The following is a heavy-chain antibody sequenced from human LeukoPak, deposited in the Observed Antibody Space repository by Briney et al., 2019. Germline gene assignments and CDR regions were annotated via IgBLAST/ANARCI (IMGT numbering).Heavy chain of an antibody. CDR2: ISSSGSTI. D-gene: IGHD5-24*01. J-gene: IGHJ3*02. V-gene: IGHV3-48*03. CDR3: ARRDGYGAYDI. CDR1: GFTFSSYE. Sequence: PGGSLRLSCAASGFTFSSYEMNWVRQAPGKGPEWVSYISSSGSTIYYADSVKGRFTISRDNAKNSLYLQMNSLRAEDTAVYYCARRDGYGAYDIWGQGTMVTVSS.